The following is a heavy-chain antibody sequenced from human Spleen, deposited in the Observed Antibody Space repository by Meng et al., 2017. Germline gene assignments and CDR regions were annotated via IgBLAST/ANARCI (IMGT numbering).Heavy chain of an antibody. CDR3: AREEEYSGYDWSFSWFDP. Sequence: GSLRLSCAVYGGSFSGYYWSWIRQPPGKGLEWIGEINHSGSTNYNPSLKSRVTISVDTSKNQFSLKLSSVTAADTAVYYCAREEEYSGYDWSFSWFDPWGQGTLVTVSS. D-gene: IGHD5-12*01. V-gene: IGHV4-34*01. CDR2: INHSGST. J-gene: IGHJ5*02. CDR1: GGSFSGYY.